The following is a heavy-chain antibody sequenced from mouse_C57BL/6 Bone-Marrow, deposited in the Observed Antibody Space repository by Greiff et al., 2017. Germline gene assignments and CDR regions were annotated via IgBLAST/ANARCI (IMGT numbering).Heavy chain of an antibody. CDR2: INPHYGTT. CDR1: GYSFTDYN. D-gene: IGHD1-1*01. V-gene: IGHV1-39*01. CDR3: ARNYYGSSWGDWYFDV. Sequence: EVQLQQSGPELVKPGASVKISCKASGYSFTDYNMNWVKQSNGKSLEWIGVINPHYGTTSYNQKFKGKATLTVDQSSSTAYMQLNSLTSEDSAVYYCARNYYGSSWGDWYFDVWGTGTTVTVSS. J-gene: IGHJ1*03.